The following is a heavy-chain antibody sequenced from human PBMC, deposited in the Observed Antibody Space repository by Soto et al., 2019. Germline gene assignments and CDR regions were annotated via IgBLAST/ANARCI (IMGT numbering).Heavy chain of an antibody. CDR1: GFTFSSYG. D-gene: IGHD5-12*01. Sequence: QVQLVESGGGVVQPGRSLRLSCAASGFTFSSYGMHWVRQAPGKGLEWVAVIWYDGSNKYYAESVKGRFTISRDNSKNTLYLQMNSLRAEDTAVYYCARDPAATITGGAFDYWGQGTLVTVSS. CDR2: IWYDGSNK. CDR3: ARDPAATITGGAFDY. J-gene: IGHJ4*02. V-gene: IGHV3-33*01.